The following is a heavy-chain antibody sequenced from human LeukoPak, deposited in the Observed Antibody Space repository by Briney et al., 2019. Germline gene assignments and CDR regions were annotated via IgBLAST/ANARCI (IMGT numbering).Heavy chain of an antibody. V-gene: IGHV4-59*01. CDR2: IYYTGST. J-gene: IGHJ3*02. D-gene: IGHD3-10*01. CDR3: ARAYYYGSGTFDI. CDR1: GGSISPYY. Sequence: SETLSLTCTVSGGSISPYYWSWIRQPPGKGLEWIGYIYYTGSTYCNPSLKSRVTISVDTSKNQFSLKLSSVTAADTAVYYCARAYYYGSGTFDIWGQGTMVTVSS.